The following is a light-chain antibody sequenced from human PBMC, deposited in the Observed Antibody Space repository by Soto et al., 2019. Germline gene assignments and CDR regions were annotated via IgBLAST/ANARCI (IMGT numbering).Light chain of an antibody. J-gene: IGLJ1*01. CDR1: SSDVGRYNY. CDR2: EVN. V-gene: IGLV2-8*01. CDR3: TSYAGGNNV. Sequence: QSALTQPPSASGSPGQSVTISCTGTSSDVGRYNYVSWYQQRPGKVPKLMVYEVNKRPSGVPDRFSGSKSGNTASLTVSGLQTEDDADYYCTSYAGGNNVFGTGTKLTVL.